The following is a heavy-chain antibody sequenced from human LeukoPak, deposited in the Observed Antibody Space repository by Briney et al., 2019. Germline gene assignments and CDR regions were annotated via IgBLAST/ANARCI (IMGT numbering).Heavy chain of an antibody. V-gene: IGHV3-23*01. CDR1: GFTFSSYA. D-gene: IGHD4-11*01. J-gene: IGHJ4*02. Sequence: GGSLRLSCAASGFTFSSYAMSWVRQAPGKGLEWVSGISGRDGSTYYADSVKGRFTISRDNSKNTLYLQMNSLRAEDTAVYYCARLSNFRQYYFDYWGQGTLVTVSS. CDR3: ARLSNFRQYYFDY. CDR2: ISGRDGST.